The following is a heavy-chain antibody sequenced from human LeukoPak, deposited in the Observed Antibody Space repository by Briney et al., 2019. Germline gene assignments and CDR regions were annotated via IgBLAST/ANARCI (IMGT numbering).Heavy chain of an antibody. CDR3: ASPQESGTTSFVGY. Sequence: SGGSLRLSCAASGFTFSTFGMNWVRQAPAKGLEWVSYISSSSSTIYYADSVKGRFTISRDNAKNSLYLQMNSLRDEDTAVYYCASPQESGTTSFVGYWGQGTLVTVPS. CDR2: ISSSSSTI. D-gene: IGHD2/OR15-2a*01. J-gene: IGHJ4*02. V-gene: IGHV3-48*02. CDR1: GFTFSTFG.